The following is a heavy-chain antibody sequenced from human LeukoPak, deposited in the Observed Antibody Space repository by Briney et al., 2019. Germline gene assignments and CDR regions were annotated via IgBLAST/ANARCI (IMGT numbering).Heavy chain of an antibody. CDR3: ARVPFLFGDRRDAFDI. Sequence: SVKVSCKASGGTFSSYAISWVRQAPGQGLEWMGRIIPILGIANYAQKFQGRVTITADKSTSTADMELSSLRSEDTAVYYCARVPFLFGDRRDAFDIWGQGTMVTVSS. CDR1: GGTFSSYA. D-gene: IGHD2-21*01. J-gene: IGHJ3*02. V-gene: IGHV1-69*04. CDR2: IIPILGIA.